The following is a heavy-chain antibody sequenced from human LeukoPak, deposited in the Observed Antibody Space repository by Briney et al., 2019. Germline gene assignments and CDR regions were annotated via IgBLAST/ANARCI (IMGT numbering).Heavy chain of an antibody. CDR3: AKRDRAILTGYDY. CDR1: GFTFSDYY. CDR2: LSSSGSTI. V-gene: IGHV3-11*01. D-gene: IGHD3-9*01. J-gene: IGHJ4*02. Sequence: GGSLRLSCAASGFTFSDYYMSWIRQAPGKGLEWVSYLSSSGSTIYYADSVKGRFTISRDNAKNSLCLQMNSLRAEDTAVYYCAKRDRAILTGYDYWGQGTLVTVSS.